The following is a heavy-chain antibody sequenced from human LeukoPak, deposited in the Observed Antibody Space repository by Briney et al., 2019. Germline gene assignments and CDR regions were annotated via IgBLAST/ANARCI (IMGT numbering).Heavy chain of an antibody. CDR2: IHHSGST. CDR3: ARRRGYSYGFGY. D-gene: IGHD5-18*01. Sequence: SETLSLTCAVYGGSFSGYYWSWIRQPPGKGLEWIGEIHHSGSTNYNPSLKSRVTISVDTSKNQFSLKLSSVTAADTAVYYCARRRGYSYGFGYWGQGTLVTVSS. J-gene: IGHJ4*02. V-gene: IGHV4-34*01. CDR1: GGSFSGYY.